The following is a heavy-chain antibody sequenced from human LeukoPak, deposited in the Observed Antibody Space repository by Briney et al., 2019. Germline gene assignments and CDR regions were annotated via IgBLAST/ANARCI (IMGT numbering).Heavy chain of an antibody. CDR2: IIPIFGTA. J-gene: IGHJ4*02. CDR3: ARAPSIRVITNFDY. Sequence: SVKVSCKASGGTFSSYAISWVRQAPGQGLEWMEGIIPIFGTANYAQKFQGRVTITADKSTSTAYMELSSLRSEDTAVYYCARAPSIRVITNFDYWGQGTLVTVSS. V-gene: IGHV1-69*06. CDR1: GGTFSSYA. D-gene: IGHD3-16*02.